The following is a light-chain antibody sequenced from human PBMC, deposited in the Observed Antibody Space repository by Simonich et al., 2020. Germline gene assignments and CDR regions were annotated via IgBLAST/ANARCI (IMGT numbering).Light chain of an antibody. V-gene: IGKV4-1*01. CDR1: QSVLYSSNNKNY. CDR2: WAS. CDR3: QQYNNWPPLT. Sequence: DIVMTQSPDSLAVSLGERDTINCKSSQSVLYSSNNKNYLAWYQQKPGQPPKLLIYWASTLEAGVPDRFSGSGSGTDFTLTISSLQSEDFAVYYCQQYNNWPPLTFGGGTKVEIK. J-gene: IGKJ4*01.